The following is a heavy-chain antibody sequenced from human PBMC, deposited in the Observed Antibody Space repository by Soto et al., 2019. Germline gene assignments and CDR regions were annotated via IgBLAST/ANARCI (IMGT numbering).Heavy chain of an antibody. CDR3: ARVAVGYCSGGSCYLALPNYYYYMDV. J-gene: IGHJ6*03. CDR2: IYSGGST. Sequence: GGSLRLSCAASGFTVSSNYMSWVRQAPGKGLEWVSVIYSGGSTYYADSVKGRFTISRDNSKNTLYLQMNSLRAEDTAVYYCARVAVGYCSGGSCYLALPNYYYYMDVWGKGTTVTVSS. CDR1: GFTVSSNY. D-gene: IGHD2-15*01. V-gene: IGHV3-66*01.